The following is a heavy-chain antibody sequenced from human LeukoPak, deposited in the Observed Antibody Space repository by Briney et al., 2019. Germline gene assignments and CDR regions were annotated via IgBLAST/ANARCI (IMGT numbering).Heavy chain of an antibody. CDR2: INHSGST. CDR1: GGSLSGYY. D-gene: IGHD3-3*01. V-gene: IGHV4-34*01. J-gene: IGHJ4*02. CDR3: AGAELRLFVY. Sequence: SETLSLTCAVYGGSLSGYYWSWIRQPPGKGLEWIGEINHSGSTNYNPSLKSRVTISVDTSKNQFSLKLSSVTAADTAVYYCAGAELRLFVYWGQGTLVTVSS.